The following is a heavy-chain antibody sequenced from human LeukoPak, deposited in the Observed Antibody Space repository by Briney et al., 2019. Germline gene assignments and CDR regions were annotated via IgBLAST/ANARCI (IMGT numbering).Heavy chain of an antibody. CDR3: AKVGESSSSYYYYYYMDV. V-gene: IGHV3-23*01. CDR1: GFTFSNYA. CDR2: ISGSGGST. Sequence: GGSLRLSCAASGFTFSNYAMSWVRQAPGKGLEWVSAISGSGGSTYYADSVKGRFTISRDNSKNTLYLQMNSLIAEDTAVYYCAKVGESSSSYYYYYYMDVWGKGTTVTVSS. D-gene: IGHD6-6*01. J-gene: IGHJ6*03.